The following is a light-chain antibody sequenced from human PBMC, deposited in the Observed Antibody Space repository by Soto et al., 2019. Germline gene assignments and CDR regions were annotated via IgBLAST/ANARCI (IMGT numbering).Light chain of an antibody. CDR1: QSVSTY. Sequence: EIVLTQSPATLSLSPGERATLSCRASQSVSTYLAWYQQKPGQAPRLLIYDASKRATDIPARFSGSGSGTDFALTISSLEPEDFAVYYCQQRSNLPLTFGGGTKVEIK. V-gene: IGKV3-11*01. CDR3: QQRSNLPLT. CDR2: DAS. J-gene: IGKJ4*01.